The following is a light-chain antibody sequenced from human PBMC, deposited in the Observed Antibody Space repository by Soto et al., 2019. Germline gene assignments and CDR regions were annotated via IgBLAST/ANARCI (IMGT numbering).Light chain of an antibody. J-gene: IGKJ4*01. V-gene: IGKV1-27*01. CDR1: QGISNY. CDR3: QKYTNVPA. CDR2: AAS. Sequence: DIQMTQSPSSLSASVGGRVTITCRASQGISNYLAWYQQIPGKVPKLLISAASTLQSGVPSRFSGSGSGTHFTLTISSLQPEDVATYYCQKYTNVPAFGGGTKVEIK.